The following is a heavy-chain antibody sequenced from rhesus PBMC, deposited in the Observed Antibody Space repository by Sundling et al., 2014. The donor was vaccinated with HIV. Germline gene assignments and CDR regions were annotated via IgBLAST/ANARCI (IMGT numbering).Heavy chain of an antibody. CDR2: ISGNSAST. J-gene: IGHJ4*01. Sequence: QVQLQESGPGLLKPSETLSLTCAVSGDSISGYYWGWIRQPPGKGLEYIGYISGNSASTNYNPSLKSRVTISKDTSKNQFSLRLTSVTAADTAVYYCARHPPSGYSWNYFDSWGQGLLVTVSS. V-gene: IGHV4-99*01. CDR3: ARHPPSGYSWNYFDS. D-gene: IGHD5-24*01. CDR1: GDSISGYY.